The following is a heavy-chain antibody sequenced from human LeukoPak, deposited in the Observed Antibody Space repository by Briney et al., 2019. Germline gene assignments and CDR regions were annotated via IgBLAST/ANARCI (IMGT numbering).Heavy chain of an antibody. Sequence: SETLSLTCTVSGGSISSYYCSWIRPPPGKGLEWIGYIYYSGSTNYNPSLKSRVTISVDTSKNQFSLKLSSVTAADTAVYYCARSVGYCSGGRCYSVGWFDPWGQGTLVTVSS. D-gene: IGHD2-15*01. CDR1: GGSISSYY. CDR2: IYYSGST. J-gene: IGHJ5*02. CDR3: ARSVGYCSGGRCYSVGWFDP. V-gene: IGHV4-59*01.